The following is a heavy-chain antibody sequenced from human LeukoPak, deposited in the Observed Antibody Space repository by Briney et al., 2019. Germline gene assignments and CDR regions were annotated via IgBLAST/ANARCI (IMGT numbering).Heavy chain of an antibody. CDR3: ARSFRAGIYGSGSQEFDP. Sequence: PSETLSLTCTVSGGSISSGSDYWTWIRQPAGKGLEWIGRIYSSGSTNYNPSLKSRVTISVHTFKNQFSLKLSSVTAADTAVYYCARSFRAGIYGSGSQEFDPWGQGTLVTVSS. J-gene: IGHJ5*02. D-gene: IGHD3-10*01. V-gene: IGHV4-61*02. CDR1: GGSISSGSDY. CDR2: IYSSGST.